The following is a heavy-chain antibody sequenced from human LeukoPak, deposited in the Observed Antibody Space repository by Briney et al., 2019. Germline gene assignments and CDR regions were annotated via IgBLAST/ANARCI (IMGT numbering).Heavy chain of an antibody. J-gene: IGHJ6*03. CDR1: GGSISNYF. CDR3: AKGPIYYYYMDV. CDR2: IDYSGST. Sequence: SETLSLTCTVSGGSISNYFWTWIRQPPGKGLEWIGYIDYSGSTSYNPSLKSRVTISVDTSNNQFSLELSSVTAADTAVYYCAKGPIYYYYMDVWGKGTTVTVSS. V-gene: IGHV4-59*08.